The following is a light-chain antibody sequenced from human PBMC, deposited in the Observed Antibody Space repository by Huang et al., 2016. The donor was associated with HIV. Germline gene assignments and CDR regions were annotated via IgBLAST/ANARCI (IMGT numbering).Light chain of an antibody. J-gene: IGKJ2*01. CDR2: WSS. V-gene: IGKV4-1*01. CDR3: HQYYNTPYT. Sequence: DIVMTQSPDSLAVSLGKRATINCKSSQSVLDNSNNKNCLAWFQQKPGQPPKLLIYWSSSRESGVPDRFSGSGSGTDFTLTISSLQAEDVAVYYCHQYYNTPYTFGQGTKLEIK. CDR1: QSVLDNSNNKNC.